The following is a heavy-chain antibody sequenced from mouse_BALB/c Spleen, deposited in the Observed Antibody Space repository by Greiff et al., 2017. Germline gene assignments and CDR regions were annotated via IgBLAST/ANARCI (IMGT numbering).Heavy chain of an antibody. CDR2: IGSGGSYT. V-gene: IGHV5-6*01. J-gene: IGHJ3*01. CDR3: ARHYDYDGWFAY. Sequence: EVKLMESGGDLVKPGGSLKLSCAASGFTFSSYGMSWVRQTPDKRLEWVATIGSGGSYTYYPDSVKGRFTISRDNAKNTLYLQMSSLKSEDTAMYYCARHYDYDGWFAYWGQGTLVTVSA. D-gene: IGHD2-4*01. CDR1: GFTFSSYG.